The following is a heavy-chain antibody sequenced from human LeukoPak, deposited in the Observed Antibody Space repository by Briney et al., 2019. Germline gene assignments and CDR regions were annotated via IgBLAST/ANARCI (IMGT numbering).Heavy chain of an antibody. CDR3: AKDSLGYCSSTSCYDAAFDY. J-gene: IGHJ4*02. CDR1: GFTFNNYA. V-gene: IGHV3-23*01. Sequence: GGSLRLYCAASGFTFNNYAMSWVRQAPGKGLEWVSAICGSGGTTYYADSVKGRFTFSRDNSKNTLYLQMNSLRAEDTAVYYCAKDSLGYCSSTSCYDAAFDYWGQGTLVTVSS. D-gene: IGHD2-2*01. CDR2: ICGSGGTT.